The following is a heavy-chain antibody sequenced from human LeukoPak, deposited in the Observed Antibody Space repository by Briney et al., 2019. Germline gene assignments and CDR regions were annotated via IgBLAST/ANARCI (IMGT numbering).Heavy chain of an antibody. CDR1: GYSISSGYY. J-gene: IGHJ4*02. V-gene: IGHV4-38-2*02. CDR2: IYHSGST. CDR3: VRVDNGGNYFDY. Sequence: SETLSLTCTVSGYSISSGYYWGWIRQPPGKGLEWIGSIYHSGSTYYNPSLRSRLTISADTSKNQFSLRLSSVTAADTAVYYCVRVDNGGNYFDYWGQGTLVTVSS. D-gene: IGHD4-23*01.